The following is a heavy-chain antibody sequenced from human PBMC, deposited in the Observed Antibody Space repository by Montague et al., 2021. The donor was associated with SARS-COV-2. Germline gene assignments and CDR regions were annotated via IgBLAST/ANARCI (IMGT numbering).Heavy chain of an antibody. CDR2: INYSGST. CDR1: GGSISSYY. CDR3: ARHLVVHYSYGMDV. J-gene: IGHJ6*02. Sequence: SETLSLTCTVAGGSISSYYWSWIRQPAGKGLEWIGYINYSGSTNYNPSLKSRVTISVDTSKNQFSLNLSSVTAADTAVYYCARHLVVHYSYGMDVWGQGTTVTVS. D-gene: IGHD2-15*01. V-gene: IGHV4-59*01.